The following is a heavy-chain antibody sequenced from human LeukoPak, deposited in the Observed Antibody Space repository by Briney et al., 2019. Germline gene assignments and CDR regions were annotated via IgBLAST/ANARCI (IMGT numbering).Heavy chain of an antibody. CDR2: IKQDGSEK. CDR1: GFSLSSHW. D-gene: IGHD3-3*01. Sequence: GGSLRLSCAASGFSLSSHWMFWVRQAPGRGLEWVANIKQDGSEKYYVDSAKGRFTISRDNAKNSLYLQMNSLRAEDTAIYYCARYYDFWSSIDYWGQGTLVTVSS. CDR3: ARYYDFWSSIDY. J-gene: IGHJ4*02. V-gene: IGHV3-7*05.